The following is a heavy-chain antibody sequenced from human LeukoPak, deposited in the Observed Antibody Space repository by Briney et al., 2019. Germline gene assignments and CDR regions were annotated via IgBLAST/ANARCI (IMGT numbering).Heavy chain of an antibody. CDR2: NYTSGST. CDR3: AIRPRGFHGSGITGGWFDP. J-gene: IGHJ5*02. CDR1: GYSISSGSYY. Sequence: PSETLSLTCTVSGYSISSGSYYWSWIRQPAGRGVGRIGRNYTSGSTYYNPSHKSLGTTSVDTSNNLFSLKLTSVTLAYTAVYYSAIRPRGFHGSGITGGWFDPWGQGTLVTVSS. D-gene: IGHD3-10*01. V-gene: IGHV4-61*02.